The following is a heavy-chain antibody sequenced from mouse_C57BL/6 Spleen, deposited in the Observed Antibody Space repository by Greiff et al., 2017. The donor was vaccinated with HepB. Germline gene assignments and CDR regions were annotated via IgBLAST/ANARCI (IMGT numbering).Heavy chain of an antibody. CDR1: GYAFSSYW. Sequence: VQLQQSGAELVKPGASVKISCKASGYAFSSYWMNWVKQRPGKGLERIGQLYPGDGDTNYNGKSKGKATLTADKSSSTAYMQLSSLTTEDSAVYLCARGWLRAMDYWGQGTSVTVSS. D-gene: IGHD2-2*01. CDR3: ARGWLRAMDY. V-gene: IGHV1-80*01. J-gene: IGHJ4*01. CDR2: LYPGDGDT.